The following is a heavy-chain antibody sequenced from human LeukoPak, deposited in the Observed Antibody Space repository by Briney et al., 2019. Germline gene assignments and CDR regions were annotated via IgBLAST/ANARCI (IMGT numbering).Heavy chain of an antibody. CDR3: AKSRGSVVVAAIYY. Sequence: GGSLRLSCTASGFSFERYAMSWVRQAPGKGLEWVSYINTGGSTMYYADSVKGRFTISRDNAKNSLYLQMNSLRAEDTALYYCAKSRGSVVVAAIYYWGQGTLVTVSS. J-gene: IGHJ4*02. V-gene: IGHV3-48*04. D-gene: IGHD2-15*01. CDR2: INTGGSTM. CDR1: GFSFERYA.